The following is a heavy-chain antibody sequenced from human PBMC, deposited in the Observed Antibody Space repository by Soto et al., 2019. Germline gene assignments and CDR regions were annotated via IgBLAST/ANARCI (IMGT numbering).Heavy chain of an antibody. CDR2: FDPEDGET. Sequence: ASVKVSCKVSGNTLTELSMHWVRQAPGKGLEWMGGFDPEDGETIYAQKFQGRVTMTEDTSTDTAYMELSSLRSEDTAVYYCATDISLYYYDSSGPGAFDIWGQGTMVTVSS. CDR1: GNTLTELS. J-gene: IGHJ3*02. D-gene: IGHD3-22*01. CDR3: ATDISLYYYDSSGPGAFDI. V-gene: IGHV1-24*01.